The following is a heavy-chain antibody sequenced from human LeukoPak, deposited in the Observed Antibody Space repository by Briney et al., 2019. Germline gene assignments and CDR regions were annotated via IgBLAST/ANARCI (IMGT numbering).Heavy chain of an antibody. J-gene: IGHJ4*02. CDR3: ARARLFGDF. Sequence: GGSLRLSCAASGFTFSSYSMNWVRQAPGKGLEWVSYISSSSSTIYYADPVKGRFTISRDNAKNSLYLQMNNLRAEDTAVYYCARARLFGDFWGQGALVTVSS. CDR2: ISSSSSTI. D-gene: IGHD2-21*01. V-gene: IGHV3-48*04. CDR1: GFTFSSYS.